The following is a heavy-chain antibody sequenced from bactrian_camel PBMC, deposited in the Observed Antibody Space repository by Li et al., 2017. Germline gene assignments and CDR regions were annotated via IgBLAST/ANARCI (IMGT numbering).Heavy chain of an antibody. D-gene: IGHD2*01. Sequence: DVQLVESGGGSVQPGGSLRISCTGSGTAASRWFRRAPGKEREGVATMDTGDHSRYYADSVKGRFTISQDNAKSTIYLQIDSLKPDDTAMYYCAARTDSDCGIWHLATAGYFRYWGQGTQVTVS. CDR2: MDTGDHSR. V-gene: IGHV3S31*01. CDR3: AARTDSDCGIWHLATAGYFRY. CDR1: GTAA. J-gene: IGHJ4*01.